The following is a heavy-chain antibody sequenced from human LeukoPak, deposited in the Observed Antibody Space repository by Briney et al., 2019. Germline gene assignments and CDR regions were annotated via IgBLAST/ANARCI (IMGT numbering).Heavy chain of an antibody. CDR3: ARGEWWFDP. J-gene: IGHJ5*02. CDR1: GASINSDY. Sequence: PSETLSLTCTVSGASINSDYWGWIRQPPGKGLEWIGNIYYSGSANYNPSLQSRVTISLDMSRNQFSLKLNSVTAADTAIYYCARGEWWFDPWGQGTLITVSS. D-gene: IGHD2-8*01. V-gene: IGHV4-59*01. CDR2: IYYSGSA.